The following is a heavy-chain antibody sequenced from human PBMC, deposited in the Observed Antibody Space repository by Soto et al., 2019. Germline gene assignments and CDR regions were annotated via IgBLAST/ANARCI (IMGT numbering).Heavy chain of an antibody. Sequence: SETLSLTCTVSGGSISHYYWNWIRQPPGKGLEWIGYVHYSGTTSYNPSLKSRVTISLDTSNNQFSLTLSSVTAADTAVYYCARRWSGNDYWGQGTLVTVSS. J-gene: IGHJ4*02. CDR3: ARRWSGNDY. D-gene: IGHD3-10*01. V-gene: IGHV4-59*01. CDR1: GGSISHYY. CDR2: VHYSGTT.